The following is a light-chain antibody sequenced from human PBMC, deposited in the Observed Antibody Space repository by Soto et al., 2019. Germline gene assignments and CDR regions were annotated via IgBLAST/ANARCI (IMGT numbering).Light chain of an antibody. CDR1: QSINNW. V-gene: IGKV1-5*01. Sequence: DIQMTQSPSTLSASVGDRVTITCRASQSINNWLAWYQQKPGKAPKFLIYDASNLESGVPSRFSGSASGTEFTLTISSLQPHDFATYHCQQYDNYPLTFGGGTKVDI. CDR2: DAS. CDR3: QQYDNYPLT. J-gene: IGKJ4*01.